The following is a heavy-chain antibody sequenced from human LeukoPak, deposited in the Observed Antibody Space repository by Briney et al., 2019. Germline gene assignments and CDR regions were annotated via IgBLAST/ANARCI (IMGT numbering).Heavy chain of an antibody. Sequence: ASVTVSCKASGYIFTGYYMHWVRQAPGQGLEWMGWINPNSGGTNYAQKFQGRVTMTRDTSISTAYMELSRLRSDDTAVYYCASVNWNRGARDFDYWGQGTLVTVSS. CDR2: INPNSGGT. J-gene: IGHJ4*02. CDR3: ASVNWNRGARDFDY. V-gene: IGHV1-2*02. D-gene: IGHD1/OR15-1a*01. CDR1: GYIFTGYY.